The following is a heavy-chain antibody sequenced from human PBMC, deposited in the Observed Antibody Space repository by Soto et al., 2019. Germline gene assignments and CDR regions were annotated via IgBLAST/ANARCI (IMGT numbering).Heavy chain of an antibody. CDR2: ISSTGTSM. Sequence: PGGSLRLSCAASGFTFSSYEMNWVRQAPGKGLEWVSYISSTGTSMDYADSVKGRFTISRDNAKNSLFLQLNSLRDEDTAVYYCVRETHFIDYWGQGTLVSVSA. CDR3: VRETHFIDY. V-gene: IGHV3-48*03. J-gene: IGHJ4*02. CDR1: GFTFSSYE.